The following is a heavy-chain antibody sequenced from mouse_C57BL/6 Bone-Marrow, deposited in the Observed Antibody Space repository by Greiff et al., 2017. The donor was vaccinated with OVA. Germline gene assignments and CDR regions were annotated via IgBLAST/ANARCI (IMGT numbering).Heavy chain of an antibody. CDR2: IDPEDGDT. CDR3: DYCGSGYDRYFDV. V-gene: IGHV14-1*01. CDR1: GFNFKDYY. D-gene: IGHD1-1*01. J-gene: IGHJ1*03. Sequence: VQLQQSGAELVRPGASVKLSCTASGFNFKDYYMHWVKQRPEQGLEWIGRIDPEDGDTEYAPKFQGKATMTADTSSNTAYLQLSSLTSEDTAVYYLDYCGSGYDRYFDVWGTGTTVTVSS.